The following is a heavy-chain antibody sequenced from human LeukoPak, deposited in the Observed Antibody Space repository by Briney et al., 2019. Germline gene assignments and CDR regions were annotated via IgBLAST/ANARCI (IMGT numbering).Heavy chain of an antibody. CDR2: ISYDGSNK. D-gene: IGHD1-26*01. J-gene: IGHJ4*02. CDR3: ARDNVPVGATTRPDY. Sequence: GGSLRLSCAASGFTFSSYAMHWARQAPGKGLEWVAVISYDGSNKYYADSVKGRFTISRDTSKNTLYLQMNSLRAEDTAVYYCARDNVPVGATTRPDYWGQGTLVTVSS. CDR1: GFTFSSYA. V-gene: IGHV3-30*04.